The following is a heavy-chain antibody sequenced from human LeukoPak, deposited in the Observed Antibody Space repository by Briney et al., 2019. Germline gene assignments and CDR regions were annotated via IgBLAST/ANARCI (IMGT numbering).Heavy chain of an antibody. V-gene: IGHV1-18*01. CDR1: GYTFTTYS. D-gene: IGHD3-10*01. Sequence: ASVKVSCKASGYTFTTYSISWVRQAPGQGLEWMGWISTYNGNTKYPQKLQDRVIMTTDTSTSTAYMELRSLTSDDTAVYYCATGGVRDYYGSGSYYNGGYWGQGTLVTVSS. J-gene: IGHJ4*02. CDR2: ISTYNGNT. CDR3: ATGGVRDYYGSGSYYNGGY.